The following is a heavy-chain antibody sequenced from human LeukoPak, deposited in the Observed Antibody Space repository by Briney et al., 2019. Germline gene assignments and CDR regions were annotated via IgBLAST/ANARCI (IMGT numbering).Heavy chain of an antibody. J-gene: IGHJ3*01. V-gene: IGHV3-7*03. CDR2: INSGGGEG. CDR3: ARSSYSSSSSV. CDR1: GYTFSGLW. Sequence: GGSLRLFWAVSGYTFSGLWMRCARQAPGKGLGSGASINSGGGEGFFADVVTGRFTISRDNAKNSLYLQINSLRAEDTAVYYCARSSYSSSSSVWGQGTMVTVSS. D-gene: IGHD6-6*01.